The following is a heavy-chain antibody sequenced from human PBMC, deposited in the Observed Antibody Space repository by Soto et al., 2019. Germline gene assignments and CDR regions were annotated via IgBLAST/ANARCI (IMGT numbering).Heavy chain of an antibody. V-gene: IGHV1-2*02. CDR1: GYTFTGYY. CDR3: ARDGMLTFGGDSSNYYYYGMDV. J-gene: IGHJ6*02. D-gene: IGHD3-16*01. Sequence: QVQLVQSGAEVKKPGASVKVSCKASGYTFTGYYMHWVRQAPGQGLEWMGWINPNSGGTNYAQKFQGRVTMTRDTSISTAYMELSRLRSDDTAVYYCARDGMLTFGGDSSNYYYYGMDVWGQGTTVTVSS. CDR2: INPNSGGT.